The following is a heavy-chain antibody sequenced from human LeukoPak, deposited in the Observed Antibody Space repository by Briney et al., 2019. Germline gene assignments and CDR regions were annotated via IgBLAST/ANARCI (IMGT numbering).Heavy chain of an antibody. D-gene: IGHD1-26*01. CDR3: ARGGEWELLMGGFDY. Sequence: PSETLSLTCAVYGGSFSGYYWSWIRQPPGKGLEWIGEINHSGSTNYNPSLKSRVTISVDTSKNQFSLKLSSVTAADTAVYYCARGGEWELLMGGFDYWGQGTLVTVSS. V-gene: IGHV4-34*01. CDR1: GGSFSGYY. CDR2: INHSGST. J-gene: IGHJ4*02.